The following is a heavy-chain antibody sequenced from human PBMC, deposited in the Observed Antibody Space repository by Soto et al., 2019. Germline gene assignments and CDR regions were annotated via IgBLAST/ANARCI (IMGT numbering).Heavy chain of an antibody. CDR1: GFTVSSNY. CDR3: ARVKYDSSGYYGMDV. Sequence: GGSLRLSCAASGFTVSSNYMSWVRQAPGKGREWVAVIYSGGSTYYADSVKGRFTISRDNSKNTLYLQMNSLRAEDTAVYYCARVKYDSSGYYGMDVWGQGTTVTVSS. J-gene: IGHJ6*02. V-gene: IGHV3-53*01. CDR2: IYSGGST. D-gene: IGHD3-22*01.